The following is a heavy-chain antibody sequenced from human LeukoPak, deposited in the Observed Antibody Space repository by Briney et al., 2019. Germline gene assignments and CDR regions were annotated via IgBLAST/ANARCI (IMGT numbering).Heavy chain of an antibody. CDR1: GFTVSSNY. J-gene: IGHJ6*02. V-gene: IGHV3-53*01. CDR3: ATTSSTSPAYGMDV. D-gene: IGHD2-2*01. Sequence: GGSLRLSCAASGFTVSSNYMSWVRQAPGKGLEWVSVIYSGGSTCYADSVKGRFTISRDNSKNTLYLQMNSLRAEDTAVYYCATTSSTSPAYGMDVWGQGTTVTVSS. CDR2: IYSGGST.